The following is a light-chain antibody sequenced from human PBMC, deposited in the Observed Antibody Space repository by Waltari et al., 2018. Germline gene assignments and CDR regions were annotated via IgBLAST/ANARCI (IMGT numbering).Light chain of an antibody. V-gene: IGLV2-8*01. CDR1: SSDTGRFKY. J-gene: IGLJ1*01. CDR3: CSYAGDRLFYV. Sequence: HSVLTPPPSASGSSGQSDPISCTGPSSDTGRFKYFPWYQQYPGKAPKLFIFEVSPRPSGVPDRFSGSKSGNTASLTLSGLQAEDEADYYCCSYAGDRLFYVFGTGTKVSVL. CDR2: EVS.